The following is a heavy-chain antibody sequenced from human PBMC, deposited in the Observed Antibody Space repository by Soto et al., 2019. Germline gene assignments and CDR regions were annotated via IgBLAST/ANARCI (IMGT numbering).Heavy chain of an antibody. J-gene: IGHJ1*01. CDR1: GFTFNTFW. CDR2: IKHDGSET. CDR3: ARNFATHCSGSPCYPYAF. D-gene: IGHD2-15*01. Sequence: GGSLRLSCAASGFTFNTFWMSWVRQSPGKGLEWVANIKHDGSETYYVDSVKGRFTISRDNAKNSLFLQMNTLRTEDTAVYYCARNFATHCSGSPCYPYAFWGQGAPVPGSS. V-gene: IGHV3-7*03.